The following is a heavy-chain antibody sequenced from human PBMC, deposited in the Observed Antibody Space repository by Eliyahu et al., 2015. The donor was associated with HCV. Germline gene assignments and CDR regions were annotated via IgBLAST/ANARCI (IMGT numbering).Heavy chain of an antibody. CDR3: AKSVDCGGDCYSWHNYYYYGMDV. CDR1: GGSISSYY. V-gene: IGHV4-59*01. Sequence: QVQLQESGPGLVKPSETLSLTCTVSGGSISSYYWSWIRQPPGKGLEWIGYIYYSGSTNYNPSLKSRVTISVDTSKNQFSLKLSSVTAADTAVYYCAKSVDCGGDCYSWHNYYYYGMDVWGQGTTVTVSS. D-gene: IGHD2-21*01. CDR2: IYYSGST. J-gene: IGHJ6*02.